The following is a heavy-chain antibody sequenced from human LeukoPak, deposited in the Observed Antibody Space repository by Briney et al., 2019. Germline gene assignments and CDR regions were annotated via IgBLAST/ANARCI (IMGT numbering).Heavy chain of an antibody. CDR2: INPNSGGT. D-gene: IGHD3-3*01. Sequence: ASVKVSCKSSGYTFTDYYIRWLRQAPGQVLEWMGWINPNSGGTNYSQKFQGRVTMTRDTSISTAYMELSRLRSDDTAVYYCARVLYYTSPRGAFDIWGQGTMVTVSS. V-gene: IGHV1-2*02. CDR1: GYTFTDYY. J-gene: IGHJ3*02. CDR3: ARVLYYTSPRGAFDI.